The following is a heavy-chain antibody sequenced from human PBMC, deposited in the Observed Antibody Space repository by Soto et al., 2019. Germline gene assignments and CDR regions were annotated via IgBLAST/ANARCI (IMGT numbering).Heavy chain of an antibody. V-gene: IGHV3-23*01. CDR3: AKGRSYMDIVTVPAARSSPDY. CDR2: ISGSGGST. Sequence: EVQLLESGGGLVQPGGSLRLSCAASGFTFSSYAMSWVRQAPGKGLEWVSAISGSGGSTFYADSMKGRFPISRDNSKNTLYLQMNHLRAEDTAVYYCAKGRSYMDIVTVPAARSSPDYWGQGTLVTVSS. D-gene: IGHD2-2*03. CDR1: GFTFSSYA. J-gene: IGHJ4*02.